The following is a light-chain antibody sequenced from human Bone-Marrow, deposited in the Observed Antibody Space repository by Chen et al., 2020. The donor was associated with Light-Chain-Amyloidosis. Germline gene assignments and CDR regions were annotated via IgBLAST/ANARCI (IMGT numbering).Light chain of an antibody. V-gene: IGKV4-1*01. Sequence: DIVMTQSPVPPAVSLGERATINCKSSQSVLHSSNNRDYLAWYQQKPGQPPNLLIYWASTRESGVPDRFSGSGSETDFTLTISSLQTEDVAVYYCQQYYTIPLTFGGGTKVEIK. J-gene: IGKJ4*01. CDR1: QSVLHSSNNRDY. CDR2: WAS. CDR3: QQYYTIPLT.